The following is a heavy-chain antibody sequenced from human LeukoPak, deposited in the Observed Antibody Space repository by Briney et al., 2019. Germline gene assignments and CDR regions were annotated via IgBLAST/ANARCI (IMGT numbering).Heavy chain of an antibody. D-gene: IGHD2-21*02. CDR2: ISSTSTYI. V-gene: IGHV3-21*01. CDR1: GVSFRSYS. Sequence: PGGSLRLSCAASGVSFRSYSMNWVRQAPGKGLEWVSSISSTSTYIYYADSVKGRFTISRDNAKNSLYLQMNSLRAEDTAVYYCASPTDFYYYYYMDVWGKGTTVTVSS. CDR3: ASPTDFYYYYYMDV. J-gene: IGHJ6*03.